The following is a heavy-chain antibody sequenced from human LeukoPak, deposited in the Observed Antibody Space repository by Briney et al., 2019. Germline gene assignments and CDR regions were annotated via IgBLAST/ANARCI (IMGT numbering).Heavy chain of an antibody. V-gene: IGHV3-21*01. Sequence: PGGSLRLSCAASGFTFSSYSMNWVRQAPGKGLEWVSSISSSSSYIYYADSVKGRFTISRDNAKNSLYLQMNSLRAEDTAVYYCARSPNYGGNSLASLDYWGQGTLVTVSS. CDR2: ISSSSSYI. CDR1: GFTFSSYS. D-gene: IGHD4-23*01. J-gene: IGHJ4*02. CDR3: ARSPNYGGNSLASLDY.